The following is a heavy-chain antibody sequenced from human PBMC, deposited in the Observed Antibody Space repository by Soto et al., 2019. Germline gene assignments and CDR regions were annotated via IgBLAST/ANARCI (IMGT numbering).Heavy chain of an antibody. Sequence: QAHLAQSGAEVKKPGSSVTVSCKASGGTFNSYGICWVRQAPGQGLDWMGVIIPLSGTVNYAQQFQGRVSITADKSTSTAYMDLNSLRSDDTAVSDGARVRVLRGVIPSNFGLWGKGNKVTVSS. J-gene: IGHJ4*02. CDR3: ARVRVLRGVIPSNFGL. CDR2: IIPLSGTV. V-gene: IGHV1-69*06. CDR1: GGTFNSYG. D-gene: IGHD3-10*01.